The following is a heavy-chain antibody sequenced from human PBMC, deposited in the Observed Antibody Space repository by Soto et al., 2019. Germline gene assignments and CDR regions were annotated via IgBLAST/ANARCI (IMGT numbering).Heavy chain of an antibody. V-gene: IGHV2-70*01. Sequence: SGPTLVNPTPPLTLTCTFSGFSLSTSGMCVSWIRQPPGKALEWLALIDWDDDKYYSTSLRTRLTISKDTSKNQVVPTMTNLDPVDTATYYCARVGRTRPLSVAGTLDYYYYGMDVWGQGTTVTVSS. CDR1: GFSLSTSGMC. D-gene: IGHD6-19*01. J-gene: IGHJ6*02. CDR3: ARVGRTRPLSVAGTLDYYYYGMDV. CDR2: IDWDDDK.